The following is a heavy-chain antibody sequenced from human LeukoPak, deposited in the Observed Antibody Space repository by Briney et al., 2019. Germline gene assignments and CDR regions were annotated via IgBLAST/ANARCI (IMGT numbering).Heavy chain of an antibody. D-gene: IGHD3-10*01. CDR3: ARDLPVRGIPGWFDP. Sequence: GGSLRLSCAASGFTVSSNYMSWVRQAPGKGLEWVSVIYGGGSTYYADSVKGRFTISRDNSKNTLYLQMNSLRAEDTAVYYCARDLPVRGIPGWFDPWGQGTLVTVSS. J-gene: IGHJ5*02. CDR2: IYGGGST. V-gene: IGHV3-66*01. CDR1: GFTVSSNY.